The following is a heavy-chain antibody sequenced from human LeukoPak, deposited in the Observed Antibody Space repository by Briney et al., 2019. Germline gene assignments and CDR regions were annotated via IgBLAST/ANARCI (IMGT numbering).Heavy chain of an antibody. J-gene: IGHJ6*04. CDR3: SKDGATGTWVYYYYGMDV. CDR2: IMGSGGST. D-gene: IGHD1-1*01. Sequence: GGSLRLSCAASGFTFSSYAMSWVRQAPGKGLEWVSAIMGSGGSTYYADSVEGRFTISRDNSKNTLYLQMNSLRAEDTAVYYCSKDGATGTWVYYYYGMDVWGKGTTVTVSS. CDR1: GFTFSSYA. V-gene: IGHV3-23*01.